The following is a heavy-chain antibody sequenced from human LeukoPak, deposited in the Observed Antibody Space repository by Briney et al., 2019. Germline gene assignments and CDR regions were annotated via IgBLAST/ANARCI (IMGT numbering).Heavy chain of an antibody. V-gene: IGHV4-61*02. Sequence: TLSLTCTVSGGSISSGSYYWSWIRQPAGKGLEWIGRIYTSGSTNYNPSLKSRVTISVDTSKNQFSLKLSSVTAADTAVYYCAITELGIRAFDIWGQGTMVTVSS. J-gene: IGHJ3*02. CDR3: AITELGIRAFDI. CDR1: GGSISSGSYY. CDR2: IYTSGST. D-gene: IGHD7-27*01.